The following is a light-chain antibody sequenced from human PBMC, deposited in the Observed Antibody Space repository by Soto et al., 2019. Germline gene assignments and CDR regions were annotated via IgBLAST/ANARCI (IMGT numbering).Light chain of an antibody. V-gene: IGKV3-20*01. CDR2: GAS. J-gene: IGKJ1*01. Sequence: EIVLTQSPATLSLSPGERATLSCRASQSVSSTYLAWYQHKLGQAPRLLIYGASSKASGIPDRFSGSGSGTAFTLTISRLEPEDFAVYYCQQYGSSPRSFGQGTKVEVK. CDR1: QSVSSTY. CDR3: QQYGSSPRS.